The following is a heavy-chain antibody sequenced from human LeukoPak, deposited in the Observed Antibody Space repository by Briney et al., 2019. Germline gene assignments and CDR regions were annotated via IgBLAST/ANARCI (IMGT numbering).Heavy chain of an antibody. J-gene: IGHJ4*02. CDR2: ISSSSDYI. CDR1: GFTFSTYL. Sequence: PGGSLRLSCAASGFTFSTYLMNWVRQAPGKGLEWVPSISSSSDYIYYVDSVKGRFTISRDNAKNSLFLQMNSLRAEDTAVYFCARGNIKFDYWGRGTLVTVSS. CDR3: ARGNIKFDY. V-gene: IGHV3-21*01.